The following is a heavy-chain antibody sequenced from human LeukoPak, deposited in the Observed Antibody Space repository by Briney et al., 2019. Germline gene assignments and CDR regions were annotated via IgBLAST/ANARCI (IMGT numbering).Heavy chain of an antibody. CDR3: AREQITVATNLFDY. J-gene: IGHJ4*02. Sequence: PSETLSLTCTVSGGSISSSSYYWGWIRQPPGKGLEWIGSIYYSGSTYYNPSLKSRVTISVDTSKNQFSLKLSSVTAADTAVYYCAREQITVATNLFDYLGQGTLVTVSS. D-gene: IGHD4-23*01. V-gene: IGHV4-39*07. CDR2: IYYSGST. CDR1: GGSISSSSYY.